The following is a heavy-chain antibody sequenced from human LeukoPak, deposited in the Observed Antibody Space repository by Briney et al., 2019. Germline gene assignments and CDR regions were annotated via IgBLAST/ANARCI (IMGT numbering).Heavy chain of an antibody. V-gene: IGHV3-23*01. Sequence: PGGSLRLSCAASGFTFSSYGMSWVRQAPGKGLEWVSAISNSGGTTYYADSVKGRFTISRDNSKNTLYLQMNSLRAEETAVYYCAKDDYYYYMDVWGKGTTVTISS. CDR2: ISNSGGTT. CDR1: GFTFSSYG. J-gene: IGHJ6*03. CDR3: AKDDYYYYMDV.